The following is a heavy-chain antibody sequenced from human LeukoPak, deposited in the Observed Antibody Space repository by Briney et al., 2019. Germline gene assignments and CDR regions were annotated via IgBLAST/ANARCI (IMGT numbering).Heavy chain of an antibody. CDR1: EFSFSSYW. CDR2: ISSSGSTI. J-gene: IGHJ6*04. CDR3: AELGITMIGGV. Sequence: GGSLRLSCEGSEFSFSSYWMSWVRQAPGKGLEWVSYISSSGSTIYYADSVKGRFTICRDNAKNSLYLQMNSLRAEDTAVYYCAELGITMIGGVWGKGTTVTISS. D-gene: IGHD3-10*02. V-gene: IGHV3-48*01.